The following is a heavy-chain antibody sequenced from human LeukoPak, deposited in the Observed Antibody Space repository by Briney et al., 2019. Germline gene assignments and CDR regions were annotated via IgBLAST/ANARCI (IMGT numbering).Heavy chain of an antibody. Sequence: PGGSLRLSCAASGFTFSSYSMTWVRQAPGKGLEWVSFISSGSHYIYYADSMKGRFTISRDNAKNSLYLQMNSLRAEDTAVYYCARGLIQHWGQGTLVTVSS. V-gene: IGHV3-21*01. CDR2: ISSGSHYI. CDR3: ARGLIQH. J-gene: IGHJ1*01. CDR1: GFTFSSYS.